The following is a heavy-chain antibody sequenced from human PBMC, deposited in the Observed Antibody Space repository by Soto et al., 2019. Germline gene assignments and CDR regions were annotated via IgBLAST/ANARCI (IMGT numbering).Heavy chain of an antibody. CDR2: IYYSGST. CDR1: GGSISSGDYY. CDR3: ARDEGGYDILTGYYKAHHFDY. Sequence: SETLSLTCTVSGGSISSGDYYWSWIRQPPGKGLEWIGYIYYSGSTYYNPSLKSRVTISVDTSKNQFSLKLSSVTAADTAVYYCARDEGGYDILTGYYKAHHFDYWGQGVLVTVSS. V-gene: IGHV4-30-4*01. D-gene: IGHD3-9*01. J-gene: IGHJ4*02.